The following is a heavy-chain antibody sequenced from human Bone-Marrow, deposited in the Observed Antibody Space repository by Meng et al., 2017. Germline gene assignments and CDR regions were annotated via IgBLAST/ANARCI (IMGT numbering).Heavy chain of an antibody. D-gene: IGHD1-26*01. Sequence: VQLLEPGGGLIQAGWSLILSCAASGFTVSGKYMSWVRQSPGKGLDWVSVMYSGGDTHYTDSVKGRFTISRDNSKNTLYLQMNNLRAEDTAVYYCATGETRYWFDPWGQGTLVTVSS. CDR2: MYSGGDT. CDR3: ATGETRYWFDP. J-gene: IGHJ5*02. V-gene: IGHV3-53*01. CDR1: GFTVSGKY.